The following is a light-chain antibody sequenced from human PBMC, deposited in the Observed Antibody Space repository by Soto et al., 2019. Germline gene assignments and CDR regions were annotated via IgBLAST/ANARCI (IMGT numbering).Light chain of an antibody. J-gene: IGKJ5*01. Sequence: EIVLTQSPATLSLSPGERATLSCRASQSVSSYLAWYQQKPGQAPRLLIYDASNRATGIPARFSGSGSGTDFTLTISSLEPEDFAVYYCQQRSNWDFFGQGTRLEIK. CDR1: QSVSSY. CDR3: QQRSNWDF. V-gene: IGKV3-11*01. CDR2: DAS.